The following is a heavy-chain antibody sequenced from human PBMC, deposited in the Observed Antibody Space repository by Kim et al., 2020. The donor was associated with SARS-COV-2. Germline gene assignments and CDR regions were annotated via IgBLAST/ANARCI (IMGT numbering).Heavy chain of an antibody. D-gene: IGHD2-15*01. V-gene: IGHV3-48*03. CDR1: GFTFSSYE. CDR3: ARDLYGGNSAY. Sequence: GGSLRLSCAASGFTFSSYEMNWVRQAPGKGLEWVSYISSSGSTTYYADSVKGRFTISRDKAKNSLYLQMNSLRAEDTAVYYCARDLYGGNSAYWGQGTLVTVSS. CDR2: ISSSGSTT. J-gene: IGHJ4*02.